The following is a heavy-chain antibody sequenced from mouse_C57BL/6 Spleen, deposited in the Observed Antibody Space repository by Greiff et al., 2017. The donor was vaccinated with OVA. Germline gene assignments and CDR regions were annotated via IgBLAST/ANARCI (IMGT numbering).Heavy chain of an antibody. J-gene: IGHJ3*01. V-gene: IGHV5-16*01. Sequence: EVHLVESEGGLVQPGSSMKLSCTASGFTFSDYYMAWVRQVPEKGLEWVANINYDGSSTYYLDSLKSRFIISRDNAKNILYLQMSSLKSEDTATYDCARDGGDAGWFAYWGQGTLVTVSA. CDR2: INYDGSST. CDR3: ARDGGDAGWFAY. CDR1: GFTFSDYY.